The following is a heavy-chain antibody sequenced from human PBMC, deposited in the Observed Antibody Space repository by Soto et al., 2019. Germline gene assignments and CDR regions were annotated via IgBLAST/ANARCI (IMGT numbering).Heavy chain of an antibody. D-gene: IGHD3-16*01. CDR3: ARINWGLDYYSGMDV. Sequence: QVQLVQSGAEVKKSGASVKVSCKASGYTFSAYFIQWLRQAPGQGLEWVAWINPKTAATNYAKKLQDRVTLTSDTSFSTAYLELTRLRPDDTAVYYCARINWGLDYYSGMDVWGQGTAVTVSS. J-gene: IGHJ6*02. CDR1: GYTFSAYF. V-gene: IGHV1-2*02. CDR2: INPKTAAT.